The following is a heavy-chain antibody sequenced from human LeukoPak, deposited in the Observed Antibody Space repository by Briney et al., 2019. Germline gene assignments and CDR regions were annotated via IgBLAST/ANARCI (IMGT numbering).Heavy chain of an antibody. D-gene: IGHD3-9*01. J-gene: IGHJ5*02. CDR2: INAYNGNT. V-gene: IGHV1-18*04. CDR1: GYTFTSYG. Sequence: GASVKVSCKASGYTFTSYGISWVRQAPGQGLEWMGWINAYNGNTNYAQKLQGRVTMTTDTSTSTAYMELRSLRSDDTAVYYCARWGFDQLIARFDPWGQGTLVTVSS. CDR3: ARWGFDQLIARFDP.